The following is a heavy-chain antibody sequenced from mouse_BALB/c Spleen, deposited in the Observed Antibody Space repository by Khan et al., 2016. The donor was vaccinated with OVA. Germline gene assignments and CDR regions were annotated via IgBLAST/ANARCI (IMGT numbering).Heavy chain of an antibody. CDR1: GFSLTSHG. CDR3: ARNRVPDYFDY. V-gene: IGHV2-9*02. CDR2: IWAGGST. D-gene: IGHD6-1*01. J-gene: IGHJ2*01. Sequence: QVRLQQSGPGLVAPSQSLSITCTVSGFSLTSHGVHWVRQPPGKGLEWLGVIWAGGSTNYNSALMSRLSISKDSSKSQVFLKMNSLQTDDTAMYYCARNRVPDYFDYWGQGTTLTVSS.